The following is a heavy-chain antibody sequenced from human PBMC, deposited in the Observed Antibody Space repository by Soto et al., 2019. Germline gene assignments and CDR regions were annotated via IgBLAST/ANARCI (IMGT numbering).Heavy chain of an antibody. Sequence: SVKVSCKASGYTFTSYAMHWVRQAPGQGLEWMGGIIPIFGTANYAQKFQGRVTITADKSTSTAYMELSSLRSEDTAVYYCARGPLLRFLEWLGWFDPWGQGTLVTVSS. CDR1: GYTFTSYA. D-gene: IGHD3-3*01. CDR2: IIPIFGTA. V-gene: IGHV1-69*06. J-gene: IGHJ5*02. CDR3: ARGPLLRFLEWLGWFDP.